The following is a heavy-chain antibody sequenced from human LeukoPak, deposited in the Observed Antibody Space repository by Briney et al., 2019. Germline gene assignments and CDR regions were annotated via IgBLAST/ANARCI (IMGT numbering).Heavy chain of an antibody. Sequence: SETLSLTYTVACGSIISHYWSCIRQPPGKGLEWIGYVYYSGSTNYNPSLKSRATISVDSSKNQFSLKLSSVCAADTAVYYFARMDTALVNPLHYGGQGTLVTVSS. CDR1: CGSIISHY. CDR2: VYYSGST. J-gene: IGHJ4*02. V-gene: IGHV4-59*11. CDR3: ARMDTALVNPLHY. D-gene: IGHD5-18*01.